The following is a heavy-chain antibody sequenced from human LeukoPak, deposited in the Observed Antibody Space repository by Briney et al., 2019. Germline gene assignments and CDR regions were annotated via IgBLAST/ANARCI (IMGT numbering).Heavy chain of an antibody. CDR3: ASPGPYYSETSGYLVF. CDR1: GVSISSFY. V-gene: IGHV4-59*01. CDR2: FYNSGSS. D-gene: IGHD3-22*01. J-gene: IGHJ4*02. Sequence: KASETLSLTCSVSGVSISSFYWTWIRQVPGKGLEWIGYFYNSGSSDYNPSLKSRATFSEDTSKNHFSLSLSAVTAADTAVHYCASPGPYYSETSGYLVFWGQGILVTVSS.